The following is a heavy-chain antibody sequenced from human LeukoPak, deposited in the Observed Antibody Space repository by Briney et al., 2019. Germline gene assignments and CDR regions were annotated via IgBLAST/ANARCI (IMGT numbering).Heavy chain of an antibody. Sequence: GGSLRLSCAVSGFPFSAYAMSWVRQAPGKGLEWVSAISASGDTTYYADSVRGRFTISRDNSKNTLYLQMNSLRAGDTALYYCAKESLRGHSYGFDNWGQGTLVTVSS. V-gene: IGHV3-23*01. CDR2: ISASGDTT. CDR1: GFPFSAYA. D-gene: IGHD5-18*01. CDR3: AKESLRGHSYGFDN. J-gene: IGHJ4*02.